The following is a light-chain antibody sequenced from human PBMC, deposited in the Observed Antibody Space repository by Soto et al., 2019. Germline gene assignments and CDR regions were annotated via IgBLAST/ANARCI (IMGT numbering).Light chain of an antibody. Sequence: EIVMTQSPATLSVSPGERATLSCRASQSVFSSLAWYQQKPGQAPRLLIYGAATRATGIPARFSGSGSGTEFTLTISSLQPEDFASYYCQQYNGSPYTFGQGTKLEIK. V-gene: IGKV3-15*01. J-gene: IGKJ2*01. CDR3: QQYNGSPYT. CDR1: QSVFSS. CDR2: GAA.